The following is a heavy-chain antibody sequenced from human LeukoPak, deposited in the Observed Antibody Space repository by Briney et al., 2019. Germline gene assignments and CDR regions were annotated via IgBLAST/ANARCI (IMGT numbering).Heavy chain of an antibody. CDR2: ISYDGSNK. CDR3: ARDGPLGYCSSTSCYTKENAFDI. Sequence: PGGSLRLSCEASGFIFSSYVMGWVRQAPGKGLEWVAVISYDGSNKYYADPVKGRFTISRDNSKNTLYLQMNSLRAEDTAVYYCARDGPLGYCSSTSCYTKENAFDIWGQGTMVTVSS. D-gene: IGHD2-2*02. V-gene: IGHV3-30-3*01. CDR1: GFIFSSYV. J-gene: IGHJ3*02.